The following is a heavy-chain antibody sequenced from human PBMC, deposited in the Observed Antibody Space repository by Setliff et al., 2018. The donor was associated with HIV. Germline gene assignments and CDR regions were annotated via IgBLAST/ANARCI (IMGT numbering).Heavy chain of an antibody. CDR2: IGQDGSEK. CDR1: RFDFNNYW. Sequence: QSGGSLRLSCAASRFDFNNYWMCWVRRAPGKGLEWVANIGQDGSEKNYVDSVKGRFTISRDNAKNSMDLQMNSLRAEDTAVYYCARGQTSVTLQFDHWDQGTLVTVSS. V-gene: IGHV3-7*01. D-gene: IGHD4-17*01. CDR3: ARGQTSVTLQFDH. J-gene: IGHJ4*02.